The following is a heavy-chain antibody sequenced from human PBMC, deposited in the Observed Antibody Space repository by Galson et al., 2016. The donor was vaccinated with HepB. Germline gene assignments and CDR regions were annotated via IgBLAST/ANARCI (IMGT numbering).Heavy chain of an antibody. CDR2: ISYGGDKV. CDR3: VRDNIGVVTSFDF. D-gene: IGHD4-23*01. J-gene: IGHJ4*02. CDR1: GFTFSHRA. Sequence: SLRLSCAASGFTFSHRAMHWVRQAPGKGLEWVAAISYGGDKVFYTDSVRGRFTISRDNSMNTLFLQMDSLRDDDTAVYYCVRDNIGVVTSFDFWGQGTLVAVSS. V-gene: IGHV3-23*01.